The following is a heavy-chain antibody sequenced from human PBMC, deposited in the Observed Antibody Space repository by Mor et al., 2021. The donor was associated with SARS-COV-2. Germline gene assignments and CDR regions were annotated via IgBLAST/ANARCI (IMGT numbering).Heavy chain of an antibody. V-gene: IGHV3-30*01. CDR3: ARVSAASNFDY. Sequence: VKGRFTISRDNSKNTLYLQMNSLRAEDTAVYYCARVSAASNFDYWGQGTLVTVSS. J-gene: IGHJ4*02. D-gene: IGHD6-13*01.